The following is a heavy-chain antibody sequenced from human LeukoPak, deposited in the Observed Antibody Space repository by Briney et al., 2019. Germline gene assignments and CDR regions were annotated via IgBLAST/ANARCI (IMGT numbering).Heavy chain of an antibody. Sequence: GGSLRLSCTASGFTFGDYAMSWVRQAPGKGLEWVGFIRSKAYGGTTEYAASVKGRFTISRDDSKSIAYLQMNSLKTEDTAVYYCPRARGRRTYYYDSSGYYVFDYWGQGTLVTVSS. V-gene: IGHV3-49*04. CDR2: IRSKAYGGTT. CDR3: PRARGRRTYYYDSSGYYVFDY. CDR1: GFTFGDYA. J-gene: IGHJ4*02. D-gene: IGHD3-22*01.